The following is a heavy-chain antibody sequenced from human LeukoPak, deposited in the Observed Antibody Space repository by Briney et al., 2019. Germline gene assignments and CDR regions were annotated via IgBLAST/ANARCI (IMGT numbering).Heavy chain of an antibody. V-gene: IGHV3-23*01. CDR3: AKTSDGDWSPPNDY. CDR1: GFTFSNSA. CDR2: ISGSGRST. Sequence: GGSLRLSCAASGFTFSNSAMSWVRQAPGKGLEWVSAISGSGRSTFYADSVKGRYTISRDNSKNTVYLQMISLRAEDTALYYCAKTSDGDWSPPNDYWGQGTLVTVSS. D-gene: IGHD3-9*01. J-gene: IGHJ4*02.